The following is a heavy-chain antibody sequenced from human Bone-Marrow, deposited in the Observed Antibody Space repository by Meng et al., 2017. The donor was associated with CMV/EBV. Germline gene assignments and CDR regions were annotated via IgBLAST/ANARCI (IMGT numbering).Heavy chain of an antibody. D-gene: IGHD3-3*01. Sequence: SETLSLTCTVAGGSISSYYWSWIREPPGKGLEWIGYIYYSGSTNYNPSLKSRVTISVDTSKNQFSLKLSSVTAADTAVYYCARVRITIFGVVIWFDYWGQGTLVTVSS. CDR3: ARVRITIFGVVIWFDY. CDR2: IYYSGST. V-gene: IGHV4-59*12. CDR1: GGSISSYY. J-gene: IGHJ4*02.